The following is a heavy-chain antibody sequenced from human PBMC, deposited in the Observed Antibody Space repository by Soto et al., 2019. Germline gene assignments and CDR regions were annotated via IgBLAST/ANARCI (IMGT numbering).Heavy chain of an antibody. Sequence: QVQLVESGGGVVQPGRSLRLSRAASGFTFSSYGMHWVRQAPGKGLEWVAVISYDGSNKYYADSVKGRFTISRDNSKNTLYLQMNSLRAEDTAVYYCAKDRATVVTPYYFDYWGQGTLVTVSS. V-gene: IGHV3-30*18. CDR2: ISYDGSNK. CDR1: GFTFSSYG. J-gene: IGHJ4*02. CDR3: AKDRATVVTPYYFDY. D-gene: IGHD4-17*01.